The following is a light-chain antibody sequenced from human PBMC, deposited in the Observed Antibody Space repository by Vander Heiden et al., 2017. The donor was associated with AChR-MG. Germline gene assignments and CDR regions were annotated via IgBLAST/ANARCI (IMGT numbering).Light chain of an antibody. J-gene: IGLJ1*01. V-gene: IGLV2-14*03. CDR3: SSYTSRTSYV. Sequence: QPALTQSASVSASPGQSITLSCTGTSSDIGAFSYVSWYQQRPGEVPKLIIYDVTKRPSGISSRFSGSKSGHTASLTISGLQAEDEAEYFCSSYTSRTSYVFGTGTKVT. CDR1: SSDIGAFSY. CDR2: DVT.